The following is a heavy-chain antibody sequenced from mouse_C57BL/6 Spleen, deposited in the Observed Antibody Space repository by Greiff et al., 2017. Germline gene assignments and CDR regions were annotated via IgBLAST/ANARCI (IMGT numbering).Heavy chain of an antibody. V-gene: IGHV1-50*01. Sequence: QVQLQQSGAELVKPGASVKLSCKASGYTFTSYWMQWVKQRPGQGLEWIGEIDPSDSYTNYNQKFKGKATLTVDTSSSTAYMQLSSLTSEDSAVYYCARWTVVDYWGQGTTLTVSS. J-gene: IGHJ2*01. CDR1: GYTFTSYW. D-gene: IGHD1-1*01. CDR3: ARWTVVDY. CDR2: IDPSDSYT.